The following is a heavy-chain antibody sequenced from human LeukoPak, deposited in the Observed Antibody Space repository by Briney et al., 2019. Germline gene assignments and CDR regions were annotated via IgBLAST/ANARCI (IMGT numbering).Heavy chain of an antibody. CDR2: ISIGYNNI. V-gene: IGHV3-21*01. CDR1: GFAFSSFS. D-gene: IGHD2-15*01. CDR3: ARADIVVVPADPFDL. Sequence: GGSLRLSCVASGFAFSSFSMNWVRQAPGKGLEWVASISIGYNNIFYADSVKGRFTISRDNAQNSVYLQVNSLRSEDTAVYYCARADIVVVPADPFDLWGQGTLLTVSS. J-gene: IGHJ4*02.